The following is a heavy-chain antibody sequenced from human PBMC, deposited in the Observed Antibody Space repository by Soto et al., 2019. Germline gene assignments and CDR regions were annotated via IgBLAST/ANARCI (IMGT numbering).Heavy chain of an antibody. D-gene: IGHD3-16*01. CDR3: ARGFPLCCDR. CDR1: GGSFSGYY. CDR2: INHSGST. J-gene: IGHJ5*02. Sequence: SETLSLTCAVYGGSFSGYYWNWIRQPPGKGLEWIGEINHSGSTNYNPSLKSRVTISVDTSKNQFSLKLSSVTAAATAVYYCARGFPLCCDRWGQGPRGTASS. V-gene: IGHV4-34*01.